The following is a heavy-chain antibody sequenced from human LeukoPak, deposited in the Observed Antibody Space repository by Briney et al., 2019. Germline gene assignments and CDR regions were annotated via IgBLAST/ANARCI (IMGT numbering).Heavy chain of an antibody. CDR2: ISPYNGNT. Sequence: ASVKVSCKASGYTFTSYGISWVRQAPGQGLEWMGWISPYNGNTDHAQKFQGRVTMTTDTFTNTAYMDLRSLRSDDTAVYYCARGIAARLGGSNWYFDLWGRGTLVTVSS. V-gene: IGHV1-18*01. CDR1: GYTFTSYG. D-gene: IGHD6-6*01. J-gene: IGHJ2*01. CDR3: ARGIAARLGGSNWYFDL.